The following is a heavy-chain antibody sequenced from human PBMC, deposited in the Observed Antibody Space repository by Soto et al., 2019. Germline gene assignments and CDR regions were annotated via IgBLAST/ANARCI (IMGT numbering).Heavy chain of an antibody. CDR2: IYYSGST. CDR3: ARGVVVVAPYFDH. CDR1: GGSISSGGYY. D-gene: IGHD2-15*01. V-gene: IGHV4-31*03. Sequence: QVQLQESGPGLVKPSQTLSLTCTVSGGSISSGGYYWSWIRQHPGKGLEWIGYIYYSGSTYYNPSHKSRVTISVATSTNPLSLTLSSVTAADTAVYYCARGVVVVAPYFDHWGQGTLVTVSS. J-gene: IGHJ4*02.